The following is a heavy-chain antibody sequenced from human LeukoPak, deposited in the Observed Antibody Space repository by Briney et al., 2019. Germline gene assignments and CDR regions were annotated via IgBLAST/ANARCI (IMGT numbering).Heavy chain of an antibody. CDR1: GFTVSSNY. CDR3: ARKLAAAQPGGDY. Sequence: PGGSLRLSCAASGFTVSSNYMSWVRQAPGKGLEWVSVIYSGGSTYYADSVKGRFTISRDNSKNTLYLQMNSLRAEDTAVYYCARKLAAAQPGGDYWGQGTLVTVSS. D-gene: IGHD6-13*01. CDR2: IYSGGST. J-gene: IGHJ4*02. V-gene: IGHV3-66*01.